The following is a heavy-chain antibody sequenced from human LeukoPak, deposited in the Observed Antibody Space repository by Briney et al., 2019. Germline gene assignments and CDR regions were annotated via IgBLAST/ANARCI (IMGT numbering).Heavy chain of an antibody. V-gene: IGHV3-48*04. CDR3: ARGGRAYCGGDCYSDWFDP. J-gene: IGHJ5*02. D-gene: IGHD2-21*02. CDR1: GFTFSSYS. Sequence: GGSLRLSCAASGFTFSSYSMNWVRQAPGKGLEWVSYISSSSSTIYYADSVKGRFTISGDNAKNSLYLQMNSLRAEDTAVYYCARGGRAYCGGDCYSDWFDPWGQGTLVTVSS. CDR2: ISSSSSTI.